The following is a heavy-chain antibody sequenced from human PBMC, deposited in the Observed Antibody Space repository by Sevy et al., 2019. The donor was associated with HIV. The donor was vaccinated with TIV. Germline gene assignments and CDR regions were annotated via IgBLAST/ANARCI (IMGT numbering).Heavy chain of an antibody. CDR3: HGDDDSSQLASYYYYGMDV. V-gene: IGHV3-23*01. CDR2: IRGSGGST. J-gene: IGHJ6*02. CDR1: GFMFSSYA. D-gene: IGHD3-22*01. Sequence: GGSLRLSCAASGFMFSSYAMSWVRQAPGKGLEWVSTIRGSGGSTYYADSVKGRFTISRDNSKNTLYLQMNSLRAEDTAVYYCHGDDDSSQLASYYYYGMDVWGQGTTVTVS.